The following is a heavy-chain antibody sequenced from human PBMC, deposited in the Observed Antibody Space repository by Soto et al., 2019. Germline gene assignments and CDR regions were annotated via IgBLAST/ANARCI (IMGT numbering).Heavy chain of an antibody. V-gene: IGHV4-30-4*01. CDR3: ARGNTAMVCALNY. J-gene: IGHJ4*02. CDR2: IYYSGST. D-gene: IGHD5-18*01. Sequence: PSETLSLTCTVSGGSISSGDYYWSWIRQPPGKGLEWIGYIYYSGSTYYNPSLKSRVTISVDTSKNQFSLKLSSVTAADTAVYYCARGNTAMVCALNYGGQGTLVTVS. CDR1: GGSISSGDYY.